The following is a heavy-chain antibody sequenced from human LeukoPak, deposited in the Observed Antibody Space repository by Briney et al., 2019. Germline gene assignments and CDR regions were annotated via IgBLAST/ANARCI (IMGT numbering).Heavy chain of an antibody. D-gene: IGHD6-13*01. CDR3: ARAKIRPQQLDP. CDR2: VSYSGST. V-gene: IGHV4-39*07. J-gene: IGHJ5*02. CDR1: GGSISSTNYY. Sequence: PSETLSLTCTVSGGSISSTNYYWGWIRQPPGKGLEWIGSVSYSGSTYYNPSLKSRVTISVDTSKNQFSLKLSSVTAADTAVYYCARAKIRPQQLDPWGQGTLVTVSS.